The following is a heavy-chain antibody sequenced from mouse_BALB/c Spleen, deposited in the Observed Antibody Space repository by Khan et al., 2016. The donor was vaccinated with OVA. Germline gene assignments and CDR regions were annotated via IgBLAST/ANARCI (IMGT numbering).Heavy chain of an antibody. CDR2: ISSGDST. V-gene: IGHV5-6-5*01. CDR1: GFTFSNYA. CDR3: ARDYWFAY. Sequence: EVKLVESGGGLVKPGGSLKLSCAASGFTFSNYAMSWVRQSPEKRLEWVASISSGDSTYYPDSVKGRFTISRDNARNILYLQMSSRRSEDTAMYYCARDYWFAYWGQGTLVTVSA. J-gene: IGHJ3*01.